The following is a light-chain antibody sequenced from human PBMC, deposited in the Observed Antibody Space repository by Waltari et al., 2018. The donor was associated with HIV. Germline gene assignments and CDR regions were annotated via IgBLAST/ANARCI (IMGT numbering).Light chain of an antibody. Sequence: SSELIQPPSMSVSPGPTASLPCSGDKLGHKYASWYQQKPGQSPVLVMYQDNKRPSDIPERFSGSNSGDTATLTISGTQALDEADYYCQAWDTSGVVFGGGTKLTVL. J-gene: IGLJ2*01. V-gene: IGLV3-1*01. CDR2: QDN. CDR1: KLGHKY. CDR3: QAWDTSGVV.